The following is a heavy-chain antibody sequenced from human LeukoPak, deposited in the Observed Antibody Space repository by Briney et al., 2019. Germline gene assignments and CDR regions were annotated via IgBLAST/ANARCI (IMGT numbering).Heavy chain of an antibody. D-gene: IGHD3-22*01. CDR1: GFTFSSYA. V-gene: IGHV3-23*01. Sequence: PGGSLRLSCAASGFTFSSYAMTWVRQAPGKGLEWVSVMNGSGDYTYYTDSVKGRFTISRDNSKNTLYLQMNSLRAEDTAVYYCAKEGGYYSNWFDPWGQGTLVTVSS. CDR2: MNGSGDYT. J-gene: IGHJ5*02. CDR3: AKEGGYYSNWFDP.